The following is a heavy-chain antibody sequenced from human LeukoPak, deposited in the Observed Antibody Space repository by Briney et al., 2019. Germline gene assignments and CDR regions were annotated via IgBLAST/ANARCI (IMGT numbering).Heavy chain of an antibody. Sequence: PSETLSLTCDVYGGSFSGYYWSWIRQPPGKGLEWIGEINHSGSTNYNPSLKSRVTISVDTSKNQFSLKLSSVTAADTAVYYCASSGYDNSGLDPFDFWGQGTLVTVSS. CDR3: ASSGYDNSGLDPFDF. CDR1: GGSFSGYY. J-gene: IGHJ4*02. CDR2: INHSGST. D-gene: IGHD3-22*01. V-gene: IGHV4-34*01.